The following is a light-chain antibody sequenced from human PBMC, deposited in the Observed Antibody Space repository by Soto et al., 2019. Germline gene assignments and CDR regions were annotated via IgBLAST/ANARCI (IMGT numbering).Light chain of an antibody. J-gene: IGLJ2*01. CDR3: SSYAGFNSFV. V-gene: IGLV2-8*01. CDR2: EVT. Sequence: QSALTQPPSASGSPGQSVTISCTGTSSDVGGYNYVSWYQQHPGKAPKLMIFEVTKRPSGVTDRFSGSKSANTASLTVSGLQAEDEADYYCSSYAGFNSFVFGGGTKLTVL. CDR1: SSDVGGYNY.